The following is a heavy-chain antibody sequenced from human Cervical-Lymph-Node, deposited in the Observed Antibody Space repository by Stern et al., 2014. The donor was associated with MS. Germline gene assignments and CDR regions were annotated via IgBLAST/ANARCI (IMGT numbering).Heavy chain of an antibody. V-gene: IGHV3-33*01. D-gene: IGHD1-26*01. CDR1: GFTFSSYG. CDR2: IWSDGSNK. J-gene: IGHJ4*02. Sequence: EQLVESGGGVVQPGRSLRLACAASGFTFSSYGMHWVRQAPDTGLEWVAVIWSDGSNKYYTDYVTGRFTISRDNSKNALYLQMNSLRAEDTAVYYCARDSTKGGSNYWGQGTLVTVSS. CDR3: ARDSTKGGSNY.